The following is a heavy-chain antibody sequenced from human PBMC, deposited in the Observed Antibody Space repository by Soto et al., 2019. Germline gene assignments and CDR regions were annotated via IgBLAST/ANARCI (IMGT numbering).Heavy chain of an antibody. D-gene: IGHD2-8*02. J-gene: IGHJ4*02. CDR3: AKDMVHCTGTRCARYFEK. CDR1: KFTFSTYA. Sequence: EVQLLESGGGLVQRGGSLRLSRAASKFTFSTYAMTWVRQAPGKGLEWVSDISGSGDNTYYADSVKGRFTISRDNSKSTLYLQMNSLRAEDTAVYYCAKDMVHCTGTRCARYFEKWGRGTLVTVSS. CDR2: ISGSGDNT. V-gene: IGHV3-23*01.